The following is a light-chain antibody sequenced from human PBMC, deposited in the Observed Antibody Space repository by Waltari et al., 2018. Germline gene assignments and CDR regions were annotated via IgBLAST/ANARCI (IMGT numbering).Light chain of an antibody. V-gene: IGKV2D-29*01. CDR3: MQSIQFPLT. J-gene: IGKJ4*01. Sequence: IVMTQSPATLSVSPGERATLPCRASQSVSSSLAWYLQKPGQPPQLLIYEVSNRFSGVPDRFSGSGSGTDFTLKISRVEAEDVGLYYCMQSIQFPLTFGGGTKVEIK. CDR2: EVS. CDR1: QSVSSS.